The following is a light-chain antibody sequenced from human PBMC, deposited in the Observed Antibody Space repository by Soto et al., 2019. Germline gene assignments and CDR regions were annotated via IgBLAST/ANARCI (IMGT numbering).Light chain of an antibody. CDR3: QQRSNWPRT. V-gene: IGKV3-11*01. J-gene: IGKJ1*01. Sequence: EIVLTQSPATLSLSPGERATLSCRASQGVNNYLAWFQQIPGQAPRLLIYDASTRATGIPARFSGSGSGTDFTLTISSLEPEDFAVYYCQQRSNWPRTFGQGTKVDIK. CDR2: DAS. CDR1: QGVNNY.